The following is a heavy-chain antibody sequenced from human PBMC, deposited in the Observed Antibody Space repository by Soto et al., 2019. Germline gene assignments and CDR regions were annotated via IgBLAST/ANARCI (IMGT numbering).Heavy chain of an antibody. Sequence: SETLSLTCAVYGGSFSGYYWSWIRQPPGKGLEWIGEINHSGSTNYNPSLKSRVTISVDTSKNQFSLKLSSVTAADTAVYYCARGRRPLRLDNVVVVRALFFDYWSQGTLVTVSS. D-gene: IGHD2-15*01. V-gene: IGHV4-34*01. CDR1: GGSFSGYY. CDR2: INHSGST. J-gene: IGHJ4*02. CDR3: ARGRRPLRLDNVVVVRALFFDY.